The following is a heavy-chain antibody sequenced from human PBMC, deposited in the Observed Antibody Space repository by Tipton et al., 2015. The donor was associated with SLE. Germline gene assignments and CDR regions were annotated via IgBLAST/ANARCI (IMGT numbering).Heavy chain of an antibody. CDR1: GGSISSSNYY. CDR3: ARQVASFDY. Sequence: TLSLTCTVSGGSISSSNYYWGWIRQPPGKGLEWIGSIYYSGSTYYNPSLKSRVTISVDTSKSQFSLKLNSVTASDTAVYYCARQVASFDYWGQGTLVTVSS. V-gene: IGHV4-39*01. D-gene: IGHD5-12*01. J-gene: IGHJ4*02. CDR2: IYYSGST.